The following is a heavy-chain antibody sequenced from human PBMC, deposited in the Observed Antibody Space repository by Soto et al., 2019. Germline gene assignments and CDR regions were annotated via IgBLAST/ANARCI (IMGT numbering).Heavy chain of an antibody. CDR3: AKGVAARPDGGAYYYYGMDV. J-gene: IGHJ6*02. CDR2: ISGSGGST. V-gene: IGHV3-23*01. Sequence: GGSLRLSCAASGFTFSSYAMSWVRQAPGKGLEWVSAISGSGGSTYYADSVKGRFTISRENSKNTLYLQMNSLRAEDTAVYYCAKGVAARPDGGAYYYYGMDVWGQGTTVTVSS. CDR1: GFTFSSYA. D-gene: IGHD6-6*01.